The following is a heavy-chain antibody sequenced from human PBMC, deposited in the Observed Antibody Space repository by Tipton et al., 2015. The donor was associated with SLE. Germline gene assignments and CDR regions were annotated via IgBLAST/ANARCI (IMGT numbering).Heavy chain of an antibody. CDR3: ATTVTTTAPYGAFDI. Sequence: GLVKPSETLSLTCAVSGYSINNTYYWGWIRQSPGKGLEWIGSLYQSGGTHYNPSLKSRVTISVDRSKNHLSLKLTSVTAADTAVYYCATTVTTTAPYGAFDIWGQGTMVTVSS. V-gene: IGHV4-38-2*01. CDR1: GYSINNTYY. J-gene: IGHJ3*02. D-gene: IGHD4-17*01. CDR2: LYQSGGT.